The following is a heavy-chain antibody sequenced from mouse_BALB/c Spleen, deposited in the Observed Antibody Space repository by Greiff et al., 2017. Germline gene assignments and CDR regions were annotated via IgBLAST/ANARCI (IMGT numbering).Heavy chain of an antibody. J-gene: IGHJ2*01. Sequence: EVQVVESGGGLVQPGGSRKLSCAASGFTFSSFGIHWVRQAPEKGLEWVAYISSGSSTIYYADTVKGRFTISRDNPKNTLFLQMTSLRSEDTAMYYCARLGYGFLFDYWGQGTTLTVSS. D-gene: IGHD1-2*01. CDR2: ISSGSSTI. CDR1: GFTFSSFG. V-gene: IGHV5-17*02. CDR3: ARLGYGFLFDY.